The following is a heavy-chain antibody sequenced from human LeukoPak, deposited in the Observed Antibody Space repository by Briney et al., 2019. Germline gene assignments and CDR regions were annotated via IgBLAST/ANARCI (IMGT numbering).Heavy chain of an antibody. V-gene: IGHV4-59*01. CDR3: ARVFCSGGSCYSRAYYYYYMDV. Sequence: PSETLSLTCTVSGGSISSYYWSWIRQPLGKGLEWIGYIYYSGSTNYNPSLKSRVTISVDTSKNQFSLKLSSVTAADTAVYYCARVFCSGGSCYSRAYYYYYMDVWGKGTTVTVSS. D-gene: IGHD2-15*01. J-gene: IGHJ6*03. CDR1: GGSISSYY. CDR2: IYYSGST.